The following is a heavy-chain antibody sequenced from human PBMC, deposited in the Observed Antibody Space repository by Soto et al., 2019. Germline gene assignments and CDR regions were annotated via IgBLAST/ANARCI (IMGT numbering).Heavy chain of an antibody. CDR2: INDRGSI. J-gene: IGHJ2*01. CDR3: ARESHDILTGPPWVWYFDL. Sequence: QVQLQQWGAGPLRPLETLSLTCGVSGGSFSGYYWAWIRQSPGKGLEWIREINDRGSINYNPSLKSRVSISVDTSKNHYSLNLRSVTAADTAVYYCARESHDILTGPPWVWYFDLWGRGTLVTVSS. V-gene: IGHV4-34*01. CDR1: GGSFSGYY. D-gene: IGHD3-9*01.